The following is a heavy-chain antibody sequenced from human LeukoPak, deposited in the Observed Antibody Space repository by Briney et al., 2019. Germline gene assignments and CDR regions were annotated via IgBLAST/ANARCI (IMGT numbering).Heavy chain of an antibody. J-gene: IGHJ4*02. CDR3: GRGSLAAAGCQIDS. V-gene: IGHV3-9*01. CDR1: GFTFNNYA. D-gene: IGHD6-13*01. Sequence: QPGRSLRLSCKASGFTFNNYAFPWVRQAPGKGLEWVSGISWNSGVIGYADSVKGRFTISRDNAKNSLYLQMSSLRPEDTAFYYCGRGSLAAAGCQIDSWGQGTMLTVSS. CDR2: ISWNSGVI.